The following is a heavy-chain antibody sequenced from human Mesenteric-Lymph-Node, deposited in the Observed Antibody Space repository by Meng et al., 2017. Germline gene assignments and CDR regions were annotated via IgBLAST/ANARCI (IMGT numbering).Heavy chain of an antibody. V-gene: IGHV3-30*04. CDR1: GFNISTYA. Sequence: GESLKISCAASGFNISTYAMHWVRQAPGKGLVWVALISYDGSDEYYADSVKGRFTISRDNSKNTLYLQMNSLRAEDTAVYYCAKDPPPLQYSSGWSGGYWGQGTLVTVSS. CDR3: AKDPPPLQYSSGWSGGY. CDR2: ISYDGSDE. D-gene: IGHD6-19*01. J-gene: IGHJ4*02.